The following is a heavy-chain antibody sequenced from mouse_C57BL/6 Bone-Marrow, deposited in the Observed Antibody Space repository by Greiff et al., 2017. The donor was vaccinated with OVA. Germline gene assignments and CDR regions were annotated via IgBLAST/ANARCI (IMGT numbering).Heavy chain of an antibody. CDR3: AREDYGSSYHCDY. J-gene: IGHJ2*01. Sequence: VQLQESGAELAKPGASVKLSCKASGYTFTSYWMHWVNQRPGQGLEWIGYINPSGGYTKSNQKFKDKATLTADKSSSTAYMQLSSLTYEDSAVYYCAREDYGSSYHCDYWGQGTTLTVSS. D-gene: IGHD1-1*01. CDR2: INPSGGYT. V-gene: IGHV1-7*01. CDR1: GYTFTSYW.